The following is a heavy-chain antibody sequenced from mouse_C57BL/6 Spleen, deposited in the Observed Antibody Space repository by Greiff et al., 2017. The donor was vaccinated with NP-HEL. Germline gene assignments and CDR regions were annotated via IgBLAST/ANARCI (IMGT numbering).Heavy chain of an antibody. CDR3: ARCYVGYYFDY. CDR1: GYTFTDYY. D-gene: IGHD1-1*01. Sequence: EVQLQQSGPELVKPGASVKISCKASGYTFTDYYMNWVKQSHGKSLEWIGDINPNNGGTSYNQKFKGKATLTVDKSSSTAYMELRSLTSEDSAVYYCARCYVGYYFDYWGQGTTLTVSS. CDR2: INPNNGGT. J-gene: IGHJ2*01. V-gene: IGHV1-26*01.